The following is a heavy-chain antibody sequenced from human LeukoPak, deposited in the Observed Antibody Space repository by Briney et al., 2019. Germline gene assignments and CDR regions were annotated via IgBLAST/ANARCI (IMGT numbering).Heavy chain of an antibody. CDR3: ARDTVSSGYFLDY. D-gene: IGHD3-22*01. V-gene: IGHV1-18*01. Sequence: GASVKVSCKASDYTFTNYGISWVRQAPGQGLEWMGWISAYNGKTYYAQNFQGRVTVTTDTSTSTAYMDLRSLRSDDTAVYYCARDTVSSGYFLDYWGQGTLVTVSS. J-gene: IGHJ4*02. CDR1: DYTFTNYG. CDR2: ISAYNGKT.